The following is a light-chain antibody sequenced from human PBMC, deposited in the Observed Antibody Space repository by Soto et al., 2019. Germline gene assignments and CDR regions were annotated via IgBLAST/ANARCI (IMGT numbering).Light chain of an antibody. CDR2: LDS. CDR1: QSLLHSNGYNY. V-gene: IGKV2-28*01. Sequence: DIVMTQSPLSLPVTPGEPASISCRSSQSLLHSNGYNYLDWYLQKPGQSPQLLIYLDSDRASGVPDRISGRGSGTDFTLEISRVEAEDVGIYYCMQALQTPYTFGQGTKLEIK. J-gene: IGKJ2*01. CDR3: MQALQTPYT.